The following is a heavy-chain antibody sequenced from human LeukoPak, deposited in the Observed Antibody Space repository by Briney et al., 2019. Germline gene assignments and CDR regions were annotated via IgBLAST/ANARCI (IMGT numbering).Heavy chain of an antibody. CDR2: MNPPSGDT. CDR3: ATPSMIGISYGYVRLRN. V-gene: IGHV1-8*03. Sequence: ASVKVSCKASGYTFTGNYMYWVRQAPGQGLEWMGWMNPPSGDTGYAQKFQGRVTITRNTSISTAYMELSGLTSEDTAVYYCATPSMIGISYGYVRLRNWGQGTLVTVSS. D-gene: IGHD5-18*01. CDR1: GYTFTGNY. J-gene: IGHJ4*02.